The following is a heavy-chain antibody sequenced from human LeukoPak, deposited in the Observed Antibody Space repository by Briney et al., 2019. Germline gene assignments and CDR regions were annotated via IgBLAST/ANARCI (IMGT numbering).Heavy chain of an antibody. CDR1: GFTFNSYA. Sequence: GGSLRLPCAASGFTFNSYAMSWVRQAPGKGLEWVSGVSGSGGNTDYSDSVRGRFTISRDNSDNTLYLQMNSLRAEDTALYYCAKVRRRDSKSPGDARVDYWGQGTLVTVSS. J-gene: IGHJ4*02. CDR3: AKVRRRDSKSPGDARVDY. V-gene: IGHV3-23*01. D-gene: IGHD3-3*01. CDR2: VSGSGGNT.